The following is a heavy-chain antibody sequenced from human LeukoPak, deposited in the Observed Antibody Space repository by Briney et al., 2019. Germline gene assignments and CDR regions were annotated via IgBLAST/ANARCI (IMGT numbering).Heavy chain of an antibody. CDR2: IYHSGST. J-gene: IGHJ3*02. Sequence: PSGTLSLTCAVSGGSISSRNWWSWVRQPPGKGLEWIGEIYHSGSTNYNPSLKSRVTISVDKSKNQFSLKLSSVTAADTAVYYCARDGDYDILTGPYAFDIWGQGTMVTVSS. V-gene: IGHV4-4*02. CDR1: GGSISSRNW. CDR3: ARDGDYDILTGPYAFDI. D-gene: IGHD3-9*01.